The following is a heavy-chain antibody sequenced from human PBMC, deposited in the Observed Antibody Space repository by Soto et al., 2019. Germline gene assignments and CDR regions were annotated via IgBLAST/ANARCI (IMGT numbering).Heavy chain of an antibody. CDR3: ARFWYTTSSRWFAP. CDR2: ISGSGGST. V-gene: IGHV3-23*01. CDR1: GFTFRSYA. J-gene: IGHJ5*02. Sequence: PGGSLRLSCAASGFTFRSYAMSWVRQAPGKGLEWVSDISGSGGSTYHTDSVKGRFIISRDNSKNTLYLQMNSLRAEDTAIYYCARFWYTTSSRWFAPWGQGTLVTVSS. D-gene: IGHD6-6*01.